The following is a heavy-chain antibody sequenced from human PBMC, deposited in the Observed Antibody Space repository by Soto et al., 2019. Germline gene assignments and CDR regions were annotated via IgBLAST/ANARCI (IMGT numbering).Heavy chain of an antibody. J-gene: IGHJ6*02. Sequence: QVQLVQSGAEVKKIGSSMRVSCKASGGPFRGYSLNWVRQAPGQGLEWIGGIVPDFGAPNYAQKFQGRVSITADEVTSTVYMELKGLRSDDTAVYYCATPARDFYGPFYQHSGLDVWGQGTRLTVSS. V-gene: IGHV1-69*01. CDR3: ATPARDFYGPFYQHSGLDV. CDR1: GGPFRGYS. CDR2: IVPDFGAP. D-gene: IGHD3-16*01.